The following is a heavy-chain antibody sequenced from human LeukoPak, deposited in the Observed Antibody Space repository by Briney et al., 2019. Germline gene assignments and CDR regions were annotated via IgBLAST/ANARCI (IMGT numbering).Heavy chain of an antibody. D-gene: IGHD3-3*01. CDR2: ISYDGSNK. CDR1: GFTFSSYG. J-gene: IGHJ4*02. CDR3: AKGDRYDFWSDY. V-gene: IGHV3-30*18. Sequence: TGRSLRLSCAASGFTFSSYGMHWVRQAPGKGLEWVAVISYDGSNKYYADSVKGRFTISRDNSKNTLYLQMNSLRAGDTAVYYCAKGDRYDFWSDYWGQETLVTVSS.